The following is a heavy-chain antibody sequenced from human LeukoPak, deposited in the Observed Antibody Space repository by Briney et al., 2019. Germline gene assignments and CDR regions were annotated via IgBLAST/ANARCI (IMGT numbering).Heavy chain of an antibody. CDR1: GFTFSSYE. CDR3: TELGITMIGGV. D-gene: IGHD3-10*02. Sequence: GGSLRLSCAASGFTFSSYEMNWVRQAPGKGLEWVSYISSSGSTIYYADSVKGRFTISRDDAKNSLYLQMNSLRAEDTAVYYCTELGITMIGGVWGKGTTVTISS. J-gene: IGHJ6*04. CDR2: ISSSGSTI. V-gene: IGHV3-48*03.